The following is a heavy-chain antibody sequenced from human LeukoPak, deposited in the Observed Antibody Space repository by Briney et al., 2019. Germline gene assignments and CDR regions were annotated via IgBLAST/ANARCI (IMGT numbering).Heavy chain of an antibody. V-gene: IGHV3-66*02. CDR1: GFSVSDSY. J-gene: IGHJ6*03. Sequence: GGSLRLSCAASGFSVSDSYMSWVRQAPGKGLEWVSILYSGGDTYYSASVRGRFTISRDNSKHTLYLQMNTLSAADTAVYFCARGENYYFHTDVWGKGATVTVSS. D-gene: IGHD2/OR15-2a*01. CDR3: ARGENYYFHTDV. CDR2: LYSGGDT.